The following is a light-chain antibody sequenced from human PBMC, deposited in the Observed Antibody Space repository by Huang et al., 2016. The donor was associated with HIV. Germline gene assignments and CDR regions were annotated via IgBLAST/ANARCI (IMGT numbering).Light chain of an antibody. CDR1: QSVSTY. Sequence: EIVLTQSPGTLSLSPGERATLSCRASQSVSTYLAWYQQKPGQAPRLLIYDASNGATGIPARFSGSGSGTDFTLTISSLEPEDFAVYYCQHRSRWPPWTFGQGTKVEIK. CDR3: QHRSRWPPWT. CDR2: DAS. J-gene: IGKJ1*01. V-gene: IGKV3-11*01.